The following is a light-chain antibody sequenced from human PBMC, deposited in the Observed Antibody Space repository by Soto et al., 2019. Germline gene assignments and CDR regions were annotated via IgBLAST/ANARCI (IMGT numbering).Light chain of an antibody. CDR3: QHQGT. V-gene: IGKV3-15*01. Sequence: EIVMTQSPATLSVSPGERATLSCRASQSDSSNLAWYQQKPGQAPRLLIYGASTRATGIPARFSGSGSGTEFTLTISSLQSEDFAVYYCQHQGTFGQGTKLEIK. CDR2: GAS. CDR1: QSDSSN. J-gene: IGKJ2*01.